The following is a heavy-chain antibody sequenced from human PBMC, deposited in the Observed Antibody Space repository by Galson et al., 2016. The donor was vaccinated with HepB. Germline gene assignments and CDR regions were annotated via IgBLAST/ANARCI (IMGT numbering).Heavy chain of an antibody. CDR1: GGTFSSYA. D-gene: IGHD2-2*01. Sequence: SVKVSCKASGGTFSSYAISWVRQAPGQGLEWMGGIIPIYGTTNFAQKFQGRVTITADESMTTAYMELSSLRSDDTAVYYCAKDLALYCSCTSTNCYRGFDPWGQGTLVTVSS. V-gene: IGHV1-69*13. CDR2: IIPIYGTT. J-gene: IGHJ5*02. CDR3: AKDLALYCSCTSTNCYRGFDP.